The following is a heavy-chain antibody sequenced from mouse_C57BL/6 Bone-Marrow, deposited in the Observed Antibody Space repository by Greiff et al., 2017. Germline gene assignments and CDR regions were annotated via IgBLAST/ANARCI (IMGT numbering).Heavy chain of an antibody. CDR1: GFTFSSYA. D-gene: IGHD1-1*01. CDR2: ISDGGSYT. J-gene: IGHJ4*01. CDR3: ASSTVVAPMDY. V-gene: IGHV5-4*03. Sequence: EVTVVESGGGLVKPGGSLKLSCAVSGFTFSSYAMSWVRQTPDKRLVWVATISDGGSYTYSPDNVKGRFTISRDNAKNNLYLQMSHLKSEDTAMYYCASSTVVAPMDYWGQGTSVTVSS.